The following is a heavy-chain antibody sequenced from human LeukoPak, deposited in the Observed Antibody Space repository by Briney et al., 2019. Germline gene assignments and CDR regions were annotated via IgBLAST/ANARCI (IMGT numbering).Heavy chain of an antibody. V-gene: IGHV1-69*13. CDR1: GYTFTSYG. CDR2: IIPIFGTA. Sequence: SVKVSCKASGYTFTSYGISWVRQAPGQGLEWMGGIIPIFGTANYAQKFQGRVTITADESTSTAYMELSSLRSEDTAVYYCARSPLVRGAYYYFDYWGQGTLVTVSS. J-gene: IGHJ4*02. CDR3: ARSPLVRGAYYYFDY. D-gene: IGHD3-10*01.